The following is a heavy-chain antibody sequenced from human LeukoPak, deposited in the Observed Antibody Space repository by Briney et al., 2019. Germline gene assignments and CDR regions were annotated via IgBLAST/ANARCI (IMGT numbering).Heavy chain of an antibody. J-gene: IGHJ4*02. Sequence: GGSLRLSCAASGFTFGNYAMSWVRQAPGKGLEWVSAISGSGGSTYYADSVKGRFTISRDNSKNTLYLQMNSLRAEDTAVYYCAKAAKYYDILTGYLNWGQGTLVTVSS. V-gene: IGHV3-23*01. CDR3: AKAAKYYDILTGYLN. CDR2: ISGSGGST. CDR1: GFTFGNYA. D-gene: IGHD3-9*01.